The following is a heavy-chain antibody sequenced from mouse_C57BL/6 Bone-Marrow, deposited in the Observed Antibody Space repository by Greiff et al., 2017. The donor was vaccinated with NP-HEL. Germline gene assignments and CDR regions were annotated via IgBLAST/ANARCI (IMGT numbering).Heavy chain of an antibody. CDR1: GYTFTSYG. D-gene: IGHD1-1*01. CDR3: AREGAVPDY. J-gene: IGHJ2*01. Sequence: LVESGAELARPGASVKLSCKASGYTFTSYGISWVKQRTGQGLEWIGEIYPRSGNTYYNEKFKGKATLTTDKSSSTAYMELRSLTSEDSAVYFCAREGAVPDYWGQGTTLTVSS. V-gene: IGHV1-81*01. CDR2: IYPRSGNT.